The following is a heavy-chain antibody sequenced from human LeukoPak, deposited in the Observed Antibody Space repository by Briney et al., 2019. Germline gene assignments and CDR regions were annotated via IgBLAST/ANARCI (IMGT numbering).Heavy chain of an antibody. J-gene: IGHJ6*02. CDR3: ARVRGLLGPTTVTTTAYYYYGMDV. D-gene: IGHD4-11*01. CDR1: GGTFSSYA. V-gene: IGHV1-69*04. CDR2: IIPILGIA. Sequence: SVKVSCKASGGTFSSYAISWVRQAPGQGLEWMGRIIPILGIANYAQKFQGRVTITADKSTSTAYMELSSLRSEDTAVYYCARVRGLLGPTTVTTTAYYYYGMDVWGQGTTVTVSS.